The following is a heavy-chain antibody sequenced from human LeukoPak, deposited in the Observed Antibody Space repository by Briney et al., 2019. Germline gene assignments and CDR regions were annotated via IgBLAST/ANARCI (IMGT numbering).Heavy chain of an antibody. CDR3: TKDNRRDYNSGPNPASLH. CDR2: ISWNSGSI. CDR1: GFTFRRHV. V-gene: IGHV3-9*01. J-gene: IGHJ4*02. D-gene: IGHD6-19*01. Sequence: PGRSLRLSCAASGFTFRRHVMHWVRQPPGKGLEWVSGISWNSGSIDYADSVKGRFTISRDNAKNSLYLQMNSLRVEDTAFYYCTKDNRRDYNSGPNPASLHWGQGDLVTVSS.